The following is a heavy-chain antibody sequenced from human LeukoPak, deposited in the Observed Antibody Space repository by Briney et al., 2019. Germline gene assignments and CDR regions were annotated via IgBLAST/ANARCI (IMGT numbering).Heavy chain of an antibody. CDR3: ARASDGYQLLSAFDY. Sequence: GASVKVSCKASGGTFISYAISWVRQAPGQGLEWMGGIIPIFGTANYAQKFQGRVTITADESTSTAYMELSSLRSEDTAVYYCARASDGYQLLSAFDYWGQGTLVTVSS. CDR1: GGTFISYA. V-gene: IGHV1-69*13. J-gene: IGHJ4*02. D-gene: IGHD2-2*01. CDR2: IIPIFGTA.